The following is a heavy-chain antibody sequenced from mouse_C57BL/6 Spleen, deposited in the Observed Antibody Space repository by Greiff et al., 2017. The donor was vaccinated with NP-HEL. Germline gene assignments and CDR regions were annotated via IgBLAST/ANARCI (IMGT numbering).Heavy chain of an antibody. CDR1: GFTFSSYA. V-gene: IGHV5-9-1*02. CDR3: TREGGSSPFAY. Sequence: EVKVVESGEGLVKPGGSLKLSCAASGFTFSSYAMSWVRQTPEKRLEWVAYISSGGDYIYYADTVKGRFTISRDNARNTLYLQMSSLKSEDTAMYYCTREGGSSPFAYWGQGTLVTVSA. CDR2: ISSGGDYI. D-gene: IGHD1-1*01. J-gene: IGHJ3*01.